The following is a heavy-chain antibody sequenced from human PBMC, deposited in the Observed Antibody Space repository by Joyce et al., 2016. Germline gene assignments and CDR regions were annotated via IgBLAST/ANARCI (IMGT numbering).Heavy chain of an antibody. J-gene: IGHJ4*02. CDR2: IWDDGSNK. Sequence: QVQLVESGGGVVQPGRSLRLSCAASGFTFSSYGMHWVRQDPGKGLDWVAVIWDDGSNKFYADSVQDRFTISREKSKNTLYLQMNSLRAEDTAVYYCARESVVLRYFDWLFSGGFDYWGQGTLVTVSS. CDR1: GFTFSSYG. D-gene: IGHD3-9*01. V-gene: IGHV3-33*01. CDR3: ARESVVLRYFDWLFSGGFDY.